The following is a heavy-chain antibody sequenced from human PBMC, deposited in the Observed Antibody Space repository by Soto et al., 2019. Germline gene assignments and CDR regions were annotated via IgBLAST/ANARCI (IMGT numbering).Heavy chain of an antibody. V-gene: IGHV1-8*01. CDR1: FTSYD. D-gene: IGHD6-19*01. CDR2: MNPNSGNT. CDR3: ARGPASSDLRFSYYYMDL. J-gene: IGHJ6*02. Sequence: QVQLVQSGAEVKKPGASVKVSCTFTSYDINWVRQATGQGLEWMGWMNPNSGNTRYAQKFQGRVTMTRNTSTFTAYMELSSLTSEYTAVYYCARGPASSDLRFSYYYMDLWGQGTTVTVSS.